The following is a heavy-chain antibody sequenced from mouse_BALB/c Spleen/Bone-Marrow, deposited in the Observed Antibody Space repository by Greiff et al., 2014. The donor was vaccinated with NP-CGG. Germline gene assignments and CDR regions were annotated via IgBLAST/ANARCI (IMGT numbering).Heavy chain of an antibody. J-gene: IGHJ4*01. Sequence: EVKLVESGGGLVKPGGSLKLSCAASGFTFSSYAMSWVRQTPEKRLEWVASISSGGSTYYPDSVKGRFTICRDNARNILYLQMSSLRSEDTAMYYCASPLYYGLHYYAMDYWGQGTSVTVSS. CDR1: GFTFSSYA. CDR2: ISSGGST. D-gene: IGHD1-2*01. V-gene: IGHV5-6-5*01. CDR3: ASPLYYGLHYYAMDY.